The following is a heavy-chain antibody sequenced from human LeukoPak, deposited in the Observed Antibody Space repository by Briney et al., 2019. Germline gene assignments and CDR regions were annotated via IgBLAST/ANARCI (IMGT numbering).Heavy chain of an antibody. CDR3: AKHQDLVSSASDY. CDR2: TRGSGGNT. CDR1: GFPLRSYA. V-gene: IGHV3-23*01. J-gene: IGHJ4*02. D-gene: IGHD5/OR15-5a*01. Sequence: PGGSLRLSCAASGFPLRSYAMSWVRQAPGKWLEWVSVTRGSGGNTYYANSVKGRFSISRDNSKNTLYLQMNSLRAEDTAVYYCAKHQDLVSSASDYWGQGTLVTVSS.